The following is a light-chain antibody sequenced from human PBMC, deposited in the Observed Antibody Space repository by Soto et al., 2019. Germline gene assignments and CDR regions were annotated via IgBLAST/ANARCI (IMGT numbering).Light chain of an antibody. CDR1: SGDIGSYNR. CDR2: KLT. V-gene: IGLV2-14*01. J-gene: IGLJ1*01. CDR3: SSYTNINTIAWV. Sequence: QSVLTQPASVSGSPGQSITISCTGTSGDIGSYNRVSWYQQHPGKAPKLIIYKLTDRPSGVSNRISGSKSGNAASLTISGLQAADAAAYSCSSYTNINTIAWVFGTATKVTVL.